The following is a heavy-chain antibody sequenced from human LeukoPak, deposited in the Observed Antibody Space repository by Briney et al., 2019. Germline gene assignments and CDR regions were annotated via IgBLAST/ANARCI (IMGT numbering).Heavy chain of an antibody. Sequence: GGSLRLSCAVSGLTVSSYSMDWGCQGPGKGLEWVSSISSTSNYIYYADSVKGRFTISRDNAKNSLFLQMNSLRAEDTAVYYCARAGGAISGYSSWGQGILVTVSS. V-gene: IGHV3-21*01. J-gene: IGHJ5*02. CDR1: GLTVSSYS. CDR2: ISSTSNYI. CDR3: ARAGGAISGYSS. D-gene: IGHD3-22*01.